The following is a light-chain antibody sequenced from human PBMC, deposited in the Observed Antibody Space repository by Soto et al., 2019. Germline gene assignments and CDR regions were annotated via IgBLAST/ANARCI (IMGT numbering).Light chain of an antibody. CDR2: DVT. V-gene: IGLV2-14*03. CDR3: TSYASSSTLWV. Sequence: QSVLTQPASVSGSPGQSITISCTGTKSDVGGYNFVSWYQQHPGKAPKVIIYDVTNRPSGVSNRFSGSKSGNTASLTISGLQAEDEADYYCTSYASSSTLWVFGGGTQLTVL. CDR1: KSDVGGYNF. J-gene: IGLJ3*02.